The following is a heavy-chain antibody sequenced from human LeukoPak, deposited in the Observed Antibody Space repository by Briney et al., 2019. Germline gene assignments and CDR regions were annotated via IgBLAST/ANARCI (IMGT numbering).Heavy chain of an antibody. Sequence: SETLSLTCTVSGGSISPYCWSWIRQVPGKGLEWIAYICYTGSTNYNTNYNPSLKSRVTISVDTSKNQCALMLSSVTAADAAVYYCARHDHTARDYPLDRWGQGTLVTVSS. CDR1: GGSISPYC. D-gene: IGHD5-12*01. V-gene: IGHV4-59*08. CDR2: ICYTGSTNYNT. CDR3: ARHDHTARDYPLDR. J-gene: IGHJ5*02.